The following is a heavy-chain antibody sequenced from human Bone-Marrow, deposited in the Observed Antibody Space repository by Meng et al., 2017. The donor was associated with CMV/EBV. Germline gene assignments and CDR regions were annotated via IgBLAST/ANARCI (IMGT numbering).Heavy chain of an antibody. D-gene: IGHD2-2*02. CDR1: GYTFTGYY. CDR3: ARVGGYCSSTSCYKTGTGPREV. Sequence: ASVKVSCKASGYTFTGYYMHWVRQAPGQGLEWMGWINPNSGGTNYAQKFQGRVTMTRDTSISTAYMELSRLRSDDTAVYYCARVGGYCSSTSCYKTGTGPREVWGQGNTVNVPS. V-gene: IGHV1-2*02. J-gene: IGHJ6*02. CDR2: INPNSGGT.